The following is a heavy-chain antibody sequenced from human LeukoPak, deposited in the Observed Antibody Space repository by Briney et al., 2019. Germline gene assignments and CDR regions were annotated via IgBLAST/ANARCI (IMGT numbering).Heavy chain of an antibody. CDR2: ISGSGGST. CDR1: GFTFSSYV. J-gene: IGHJ5*02. V-gene: IGHV3-23*01. CDR3: VKGSESNWFDP. Sequence: GGSLRLSCAASGFTFSSYVMSWVRQAPGKGLEWVSTISGSGGSTYYADSVKGRFTISRDNSKNTLYLQMNSLRAEDTAVYYCVKGSESNWFDPWCQGTLVTVSS.